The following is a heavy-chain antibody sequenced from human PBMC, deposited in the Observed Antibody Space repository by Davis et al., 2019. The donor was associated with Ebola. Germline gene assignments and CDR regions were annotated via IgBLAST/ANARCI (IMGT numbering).Heavy chain of an antibody. D-gene: IGHD2-2*01. CDR2: ISSSGSTI. CDR3: ARDRVEYQLPHYYYYGMDV. V-gene: IGHV3-48*03. Sequence: PGGSLRLSCAASGFTFSSYEMNWVRQAPGKGLEWVSYISSSGSTIYYADSVKGRFTISRDNAKNSLYLQMNSLRAEDTAVYYCARDRVEYQLPHYYYYGMDVWGQGTTVTVSS. J-gene: IGHJ6*02. CDR1: GFTFSSYE.